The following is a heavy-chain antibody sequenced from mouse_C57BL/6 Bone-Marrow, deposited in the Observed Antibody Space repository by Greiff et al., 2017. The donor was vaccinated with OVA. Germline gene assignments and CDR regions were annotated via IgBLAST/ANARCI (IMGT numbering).Heavy chain of an antibody. CDR1: GYTFTDYD. D-gene: IGHD1-1*01. CDR3: ARGGVITTVGATRDD. J-gene: IGHJ2*01. CDR2: IYPNYGNT. V-gene: IGHV1-81*01. Sequence: VQLQQSGPELAKPGASVKLSCKASGYTFTDYDISWVKQSTGQGLEWIGEIYPNYGNTCSNEKFKGKATLTADKSSSTAYMELRRLTSEDAAVYFCARGGVITTVGATRDDWGKGTTLTVSS.